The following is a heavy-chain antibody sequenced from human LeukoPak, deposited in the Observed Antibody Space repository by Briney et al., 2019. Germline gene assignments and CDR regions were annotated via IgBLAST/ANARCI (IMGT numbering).Heavy chain of an antibody. CDR3: AKGGIDAFDI. CDR2: ISGSGGST. D-gene: IGHD3-16*01. V-gene: IGHV3-23*01. J-gene: IGHJ3*02. CDR1: GFTFSSCA. Sequence: GGSLRLSCAASGFTFSSCAMSWVRQAPGKGLEWVPAISGSGGSTYYADSVKGRFTISRDNSKNTLYLQMNSLRAEDTAVYYCAKGGIDAFDIWGQGTMVTVSS.